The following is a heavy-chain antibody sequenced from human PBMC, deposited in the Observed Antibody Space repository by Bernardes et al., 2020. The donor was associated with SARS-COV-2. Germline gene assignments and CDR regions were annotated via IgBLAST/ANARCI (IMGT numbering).Heavy chain of an antibody. D-gene: IGHD3-10*01. CDR1: GGSISSYY. J-gene: IGHJ5*02. CDR3: ARLMVRGVIIPGFDP. CDR2: IYYSGST. V-gene: IGHV4-59*08. Sequence: ETLSLTCTVSGGSISSYYWSWIRQPPGKGLEWIGYIYYSGSTNYNPSLKSRVTISVDTSKNQFSLKLSSVTAADTAVYYCARLMVRGVIIPGFDPWGQGTLVTVSS.